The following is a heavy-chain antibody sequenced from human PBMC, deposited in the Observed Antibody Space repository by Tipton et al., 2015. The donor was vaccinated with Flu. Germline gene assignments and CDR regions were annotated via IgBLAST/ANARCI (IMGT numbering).Heavy chain of an antibody. D-gene: IGHD2-21*02. J-gene: IGHJ6*02. CDR2: IYSGGST. CDR1: GFSVSRNY. CDR3: GTYCGGDCYRAPIYYYGLDV. Sequence: SLRLSCAASGFSVSRNYMSWVRQAPGKGLEWVSVIYSGGSTDYADSVKGRFTISRDNSKNTLYLQMNSLSAEDTAVYYCGTYCGGDCYRAPIYYYGLDVWGQGTTVTASS. V-gene: IGHV3-53*01.